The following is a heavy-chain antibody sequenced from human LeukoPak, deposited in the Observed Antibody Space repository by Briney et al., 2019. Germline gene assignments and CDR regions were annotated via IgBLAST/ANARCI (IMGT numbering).Heavy chain of an antibody. CDR3: AREAYDILTGYYYLDY. CDR1: GYSISSGYY. V-gene: IGHV4-38-2*02. J-gene: IGHJ4*02. D-gene: IGHD3-9*01. Sequence: PSETLSLTCTVSGYSISSGYYWGWIRQPPGKGLEWIGSIYHSGSTYYNPSLKSRVTISVDTSKNQFSLKLSSVTAADTAVYYCAREAYDILTGYYYLDYWGQGTLVTVSS. CDR2: IYHSGST.